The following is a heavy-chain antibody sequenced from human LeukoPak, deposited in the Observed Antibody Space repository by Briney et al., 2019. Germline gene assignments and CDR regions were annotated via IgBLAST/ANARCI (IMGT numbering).Heavy chain of an antibody. J-gene: IGHJ3*02. CDR3: ARERYGRDAFDI. V-gene: IGHV3-7*05. D-gene: IGHD4-17*01. Sequence: GGSLRLSCASSGFTFSRNWMSWVRQAPGKGLEWVANIKQDGSEKHYVDSVKGRFTISRDNAKNSLFLQMNSLIAEDTAVYYCARERYGRDAFDIWGQGTMVAVSS. CDR2: IKQDGSEK. CDR1: GFTFSRNW.